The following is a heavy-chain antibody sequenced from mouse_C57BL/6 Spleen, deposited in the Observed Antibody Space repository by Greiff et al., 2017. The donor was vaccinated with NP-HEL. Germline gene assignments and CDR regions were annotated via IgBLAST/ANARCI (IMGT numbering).Heavy chain of an antibody. CDR3: ARRGTAQATSWFAY. J-gene: IGHJ3*01. V-gene: IGHV1-64*01. Sequence: VQLQQPGAELVKPGASVKLSCKASGYTFTSYWMHWVKQRPGQGLEWIGMIHPNSGSTNYNEKFKSKATLTVDKSSSTAYMQLSSLTSEDSAVYYCARRGTAQATSWFAYWGQGTLVTVSA. CDR2: IHPNSGST. D-gene: IGHD3-2*02. CDR1: GYTFTSYW.